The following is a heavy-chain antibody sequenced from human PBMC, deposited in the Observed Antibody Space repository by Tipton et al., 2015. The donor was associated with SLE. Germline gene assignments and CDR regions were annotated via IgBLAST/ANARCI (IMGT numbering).Heavy chain of an antibody. CDR2: ISSSGSTI. J-gene: IGHJ3*02. D-gene: IGHD6-13*01. Sequence: GSLRLSCAASGFTFSSYEMNWVRQDPGKGLEWVPYISSSGSTIYYADSVKGRFTISRDNAKISLYLQMNSLRAEDTAVYYCATEGIAAALGAFEIWGQGTMVTGSS. CDR3: ATEGIAAALGAFEI. V-gene: IGHV3-48*03. CDR1: GFTFSSYE.